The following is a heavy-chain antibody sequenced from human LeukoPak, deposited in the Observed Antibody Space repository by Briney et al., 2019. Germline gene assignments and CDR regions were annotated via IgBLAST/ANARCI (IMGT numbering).Heavy chain of an antibody. D-gene: IGHD3-16*01. V-gene: IGHV4-31*03. J-gene: IGHJ3*02. Sequence: SETLSLTCTVSGGSISSGGYYWSWIRQHPGKGLEWIGYIYYSGSTYYNPSLKSRVTISVDTSKNQFSLKLSSVAAADTAVYYCATVSGGSLDIRGQGTMVTVSS. CDR3: ATVSGGSLDI. CDR2: IYYSGST. CDR1: GGSISSGGYY.